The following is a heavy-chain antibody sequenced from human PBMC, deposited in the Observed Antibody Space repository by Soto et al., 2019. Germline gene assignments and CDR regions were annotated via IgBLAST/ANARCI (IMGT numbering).Heavy chain of an antibody. V-gene: IGHV3-74*01. D-gene: IGHD3-3*02. CDR3: ATVATHSYKWVDP. CDR1: GFTFSTYW. J-gene: IGHJ5*02. Sequence: EVHLVESGGGLVQPGGSLRLSCAASGFTFSTYWVHWVRQAPGKGLVWVSRINADGTTTTYADSVKGRFTISRDNAKNTLYLQMNRLRAEDTAVYFCATVATHSYKWVDPWGQGTLVTISS. CDR2: INADGTTT.